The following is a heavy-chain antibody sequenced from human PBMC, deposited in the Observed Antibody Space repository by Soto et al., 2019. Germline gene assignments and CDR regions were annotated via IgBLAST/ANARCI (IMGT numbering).Heavy chain of an antibody. D-gene: IGHD2-15*01. CDR2: FYYSGTTYS. CDR1: GDSISSSSYF. J-gene: IGHJ4*02. Sequence: SETLPLTCTVSGDSISSSSYFWGWIRQPPGKGLEWIANFYYSGTTYSYYNPSLKSRVTLSVDTSKNQFSLKLSSVTAADTAVYFCARNRRDKTYFDYWGQGTLVTVSS. V-gene: IGHV4-39*01. CDR3: ARNRRDKTYFDY.